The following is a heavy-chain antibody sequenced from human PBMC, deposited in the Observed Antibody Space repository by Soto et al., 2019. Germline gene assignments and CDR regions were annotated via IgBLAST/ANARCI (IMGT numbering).Heavy chain of an antibody. V-gene: IGHV3-30-3*01. CDR3: ARDPLWGTAMVLWYFDL. Sequence: GGSLILSCAASGFTFSSYAMHWVRQAPGKGLEWVAIISYDGSSKYYADSVKGRFTISRDNSKNTLYLQMNSLRAEDTAVYYCARDPLWGTAMVLWYFDLWGRGTLVTVSS. CDR2: ISYDGSSK. D-gene: IGHD5-18*01. CDR1: GFTFSSYA. J-gene: IGHJ2*01.